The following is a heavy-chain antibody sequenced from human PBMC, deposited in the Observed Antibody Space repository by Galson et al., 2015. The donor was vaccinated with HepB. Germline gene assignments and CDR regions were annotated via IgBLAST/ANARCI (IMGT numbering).Heavy chain of an antibody. J-gene: IGHJ6*02. D-gene: IGHD3-10*01. Sequence: SLRLSCAASGFTVSSNYMSWVRQAPGKGLEWVSVIYSGGSTYYADSVKGRLTISRDNSKNTLYLQMNSLRAEDTAVYYCARWGYYYGSGSPGMDVWGQGTTVTVSS. CDR3: ARWGYYYGSGSPGMDV. CDR1: GFTVSSNY. CDR2: IYSGGST. V-gene: IGHV3-53*01.